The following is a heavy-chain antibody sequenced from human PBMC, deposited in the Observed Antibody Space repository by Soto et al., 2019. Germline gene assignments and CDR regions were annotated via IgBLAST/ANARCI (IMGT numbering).Heavy chain of an antibody. CDR2: ISGSGGST. CDR3: AESTSGWYNFDY. CDR1: GFIFSSYG. D-gene: IGHD6-19*01. V-gene: IGHV3-23*01. J-gene: IGHJ4*02. Sequence: PGGSLRLSCAASGFIFSSYGMHWVRQAPGKGLEWVSGISGSGGSTNYADSVKGRFTISRDNSKNTLYLQMNSLRAEDTAVYYCAESTSGWYNFDYWGQGTLVTVSS.